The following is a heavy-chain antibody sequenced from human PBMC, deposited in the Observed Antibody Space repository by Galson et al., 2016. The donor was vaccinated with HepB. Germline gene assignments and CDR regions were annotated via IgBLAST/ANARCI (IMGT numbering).Heavy chain of an antibody. D-gene: IGHD1-26*01. CDR3: AVTSGNFFYY. Sequence: SVKVSCKASGYTFTTYAMHWVRQAPGQRLEWMGWINTGNGNTKYSQKVRGRVTITRDTSASRGYLELSSLRSEDTAMYYCAVTSGNFFYYWGQGTLVTVSS. V-gene: IGHV1-3*04. CDR2: INTGNGNT. CDR1: GYTFTTYA. J-gene: IGHJ4*02.